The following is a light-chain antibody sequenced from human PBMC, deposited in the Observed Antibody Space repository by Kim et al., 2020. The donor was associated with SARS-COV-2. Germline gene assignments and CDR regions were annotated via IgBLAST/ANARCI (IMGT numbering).Light chain of an antibody. V-gene: IGKV4-1*01. CDR2: WAS. CDR3: QQYYSTPPS. J-gene: IGKJ2*03. CDR1: QTVVYNSNNKNY. Sequence: RDTHNCKSSQTVVYNSNNKNYLAWYQQKPGQAPQLLIYWASIRESGVSDRFSGSGSETDFTLTISSLQAEDVAVYYCQQYYSTPPSFGQGTKLE.